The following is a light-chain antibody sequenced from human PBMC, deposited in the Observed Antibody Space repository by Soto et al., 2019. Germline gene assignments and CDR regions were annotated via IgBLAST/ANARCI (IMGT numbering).Light chain of an antibody. CDR3: QQYGNSLSIT. J-gene: IGKJ5*01. V-gene: IGKV3-20*01. Sequence: EIVLTQSPGTLSLSPGERATLSCRATQTVSRNYLAWYQQKPGQAPRLLIYGASSRATGIPDRFSGSGSGTDFTLTISRLEPEDFAVYYCQQYGNSLSITFGQGTRLEIK. CDR2: GAS. CDR1: QTVSRNY.